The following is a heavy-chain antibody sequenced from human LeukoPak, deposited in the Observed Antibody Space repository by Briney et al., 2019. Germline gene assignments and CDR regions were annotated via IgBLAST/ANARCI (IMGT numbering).Heavy chain of an antibody. Sequence: SSETLSLTCTVSGGSISSSSYYWGWIRQPPGKGLEWIGSIYYSGSTYYNPSLKSRVTISVDTSKNQFSLKLSSVTAADTAVYYCARGLAYYDFWSGYSDFDYWGQGTLVTVSS. CDR1: GGSISSSSYY. CDR3: ARGLAYYDFWSGYSDFDY. D-gene: IGHD3-3*01. V-gene: IGHV4-39*07. CDR2: IYYSGST. J-gene: IGHJ4*02.